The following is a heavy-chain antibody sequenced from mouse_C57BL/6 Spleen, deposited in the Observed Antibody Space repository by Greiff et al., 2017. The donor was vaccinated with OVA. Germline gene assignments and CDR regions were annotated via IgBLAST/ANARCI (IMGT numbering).Heavy chain of an antibody. V-gene: IGHV1-54*01. J-gene: IGHJ2*01. D-gene: IGHD1-1*01. CDR2: INPGSGGT. Sequence: VQLQQSGAELVRPGTSVKVSCKASGYAFTNYLIEWVKQRPGQGLEWIGVINPGSGGTNYNEKFKGKATLTADKSSSTAYMQLSSLTSEDSAVYFCARSSLSWGFDYWGQGTTLTVSS. CDR1: GYAFTNYL. CDR3: ARSSLSWGFDY.